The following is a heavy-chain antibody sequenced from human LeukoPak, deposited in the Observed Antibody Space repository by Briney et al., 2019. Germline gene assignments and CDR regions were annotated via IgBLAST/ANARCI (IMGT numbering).Heavy chain of an antibody. CDR3: ARARAGEGNGATGYMDV. Sequence: SETLSLTCTVSGGSISSSSYYWGWIRQPPGKGLEWIGSIYYSGSTYYNPSLKSRVTISVDTSKNQFSLKLSSVTAADTAVYYCARARAGEGNGATGYMDVWGKGTTVTVSS. V-gene: IGHV4-39*07. CDR1: GGSISSSSYY. D-gene: IGHD2-8*01. J-gene: IGHJ6*03. CDR2: IYYSGST.